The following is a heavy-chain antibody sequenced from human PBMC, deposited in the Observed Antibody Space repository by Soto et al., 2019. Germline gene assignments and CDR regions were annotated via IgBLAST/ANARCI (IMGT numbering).Heavy chain of an antibody. CDR2: ISYDGSNK. Sequence: GGSLRLSCAASGFTFSSYGMHWVRQAPGKGLEWVAVISYDGSNKYYADSVKGRFTISRDNSKNTLYLQMNSLRAEDTAVYYCAKKLLSGIAAADLHYWGQGTLVTVSS. D-gene: IGHD6-13*01. CDR3: AKKLLSGIAAADLHY. V-gene: IGHV3-30*18. CDR1: GFTFSSYG. J-gene: IGHJ4*02.